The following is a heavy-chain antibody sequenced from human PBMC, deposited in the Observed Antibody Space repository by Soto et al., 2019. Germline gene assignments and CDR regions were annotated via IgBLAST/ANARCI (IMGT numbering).Heavy chain of an antibody. V-gene: IGHV1-24*01. D-gene: IGHD6-6*01. J-gene: IGHJ3*02. CDR2: FDPEDGET. CDR3: AGPNDSSSSPDAFDI. CDR1: GYTLTELS. Sequence: GASVKVSCKVSGYTLTELSMHWVRRAPGKGLEWMGGFDPEDGETIYAQKFQGRVTMTEDTSTDTAYMELSSLRSEDTAVYYCAGPNDSSSSPDAFDIWGQGTMVTVSS.